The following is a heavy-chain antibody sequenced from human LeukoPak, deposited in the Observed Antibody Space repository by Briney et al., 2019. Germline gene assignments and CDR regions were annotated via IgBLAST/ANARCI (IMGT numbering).Heavy chain of an antibody. Sequence: PSETLSLTCAVSGYSIRSCDYWGWIRLPPGKGLEWIGSIYHSGSTYYNPSLKSRVTISVDTSKRQFSLTLSSVTAADTAVYYCARNRSEPLGNGGSFDSWGQGTLVTVSS. D-gene: IGHD3-16*01. J-gene: IGHJ4*02. V-gene: IGHV4-38-2*01. CDR2: IYHSGST. CDR1: GYSIRSCDY. CDR3: ARNRSEPLGNGGSFDS.